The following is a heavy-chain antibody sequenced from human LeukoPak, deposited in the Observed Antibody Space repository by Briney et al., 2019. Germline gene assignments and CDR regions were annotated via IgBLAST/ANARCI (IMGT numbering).Heavy chain of an antibody. J-gene: IGHJ4*02. V-gene: IGHV3-66*02. CDR2: IHSGGST. CDR3: ARSWDARLNFDY. Sequence: ETLSLTCTVSGGSISSSSYYWGWIRQPPGKGLEWVSVIHSGGSTYYADSVKGRFTISRDNSKNTVNLQMNDLRAEDTAVYYCARSWDARLNFDYWGQGTLVTVSS. D-gene: IGHD1-26*01. CDR1: GGSISSSSYY.